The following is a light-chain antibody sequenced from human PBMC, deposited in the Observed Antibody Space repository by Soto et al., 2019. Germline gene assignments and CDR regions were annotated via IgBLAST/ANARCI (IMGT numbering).Light chain of an antibody. CDR1: QSVSSSY. CDR2: GAS. Sequence: EIVLTQSPGTLSLSPGERATLSCRASQSVSSSYLAWYQQKPGQAPRLLIYGASSRATGIPDRFSGSGSGTDFPLPISRLEPEDFAVYYCQQYGSSPLITFGQGTRLEI. V-gene: IGKV3-20*01. CDR3: QQYGSSPLIT. J-gene: IGKJ5*01.